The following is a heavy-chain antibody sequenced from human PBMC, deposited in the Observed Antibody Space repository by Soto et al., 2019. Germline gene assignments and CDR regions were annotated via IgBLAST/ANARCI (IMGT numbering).Heavy chain of an antibody. J-gene: IGHJ6*02. D-gene: IGHD6-19*01. CDR3: ARGSEYYYYGMDV. CDR2: INPNSGGT. CDR1: GYTFTGYY. Sequence: AASVKVSCKASGYTFTGYYMHWVRQAPGQGLEWMGWINPNSGGTNYAQKFQGWVTMTRDTSISTAYMELSRLRSDDTAVYYCARGSEYYYYGMDVWGQGTKVTVSS. V-gene: IGHV1-2*04.